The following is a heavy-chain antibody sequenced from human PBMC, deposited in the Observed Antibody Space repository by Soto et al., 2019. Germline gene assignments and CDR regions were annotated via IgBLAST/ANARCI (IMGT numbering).Heavy chain of an antibody. V-gene: IGHV1-69*06. CDR1: GGTFNSYG. J-gene: IGHJ4*02. Sequence: SVKVSCKASGGTFNSYGISWVRQAPGQGLDWMGGIIPMFGTANYAQKFLGRVTITADKYTRTAYMELSRLRSDDTAVYYCARDSGPNSYDFWSGYPAYYFDYWGQGTLVTVSS. CDR2: IIPMFGTA. D-gene: IGHD3-3*01. CDR3: ARDSGPNSYDFWSGYPAYYFDY.